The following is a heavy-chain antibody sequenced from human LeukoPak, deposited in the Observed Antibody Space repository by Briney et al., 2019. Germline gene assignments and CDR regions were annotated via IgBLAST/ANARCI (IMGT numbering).Heavy chain of an antibody. D-gene: IGHD1-26*01. J-gene: IGHJ4*02. V-gene: IGHV4-59*08. CDR2: IYYSGST. CDR3: ARRQSGSYLDFDY. Sequence: PSETLSLTCTVSGASMSAYYWSWIRQPPGKGLEWIGNIYYSGSTNYNPSLKSRVTISVDTSKKQFYLKLSSVTAADTAVYYCARRQSGSYLDFDYWGQGTLVTVSS. CDR1: GASMSAYY.